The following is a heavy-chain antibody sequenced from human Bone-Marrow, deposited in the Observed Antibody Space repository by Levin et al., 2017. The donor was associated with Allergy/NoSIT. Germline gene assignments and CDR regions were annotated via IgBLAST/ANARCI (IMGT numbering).Heavy chain of an antibody. D-gene: IGHD2-2*01. CDR3: ARRPADYRLPFDL. J-gene: IGHJ3*01. V-gene: IGHV1-3*01. CDR1: ESIGTDFA. Sequence: GESLKISCKASESIGTDFAFHWLRQAPGQRLEWLGWINFVSGSTKYAERLQGRVTITRDTSAIATYMVLTSLRSEDAAIYYCARRPADYRLPFDLWGQGTVVSVSS. CDR2: INFVSGST.